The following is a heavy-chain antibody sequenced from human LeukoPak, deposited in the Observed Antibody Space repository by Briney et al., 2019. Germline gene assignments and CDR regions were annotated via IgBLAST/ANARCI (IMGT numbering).Heavy chain of an antibody. Sequence: SETLSLTCTVSGGSVSSGSYYWSWIRQPPGKGLEWIGYIYYSGSTNYNPSLKSRVTISVDTSKNQFSLKLSSATAADTAVYYCARDQQQLVGYYYYGMDVWGQGTTVTVSS. D-gene: IGHD6-13*01. V-gene: IGHV4-61*01. CDR3: ARDQQQLVGYYYYGMDV. CDR1: GGSVSSGSYY. J-gene: IGHJ6*02. CDR2: IYYSGST.